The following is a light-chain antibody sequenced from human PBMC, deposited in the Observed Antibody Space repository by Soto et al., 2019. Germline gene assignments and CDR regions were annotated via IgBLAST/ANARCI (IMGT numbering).Light chain of an antibody. CDR3: QHYNSYSPT. J-gene: IGKJ1*01. CDR1: QGISSY. Sequence: DIQLTQSPSFLSASVGDRVTITCRASQGISSYLAWYQQKPGKAPKLLIYKASTLKSGVPSRFSGSGSGTEFTLTIGSLQPGDLATYYCQHYNSYSPTFGQGTKVDIK. CDR2: KAS. V-gene: IGKV1-9*01.